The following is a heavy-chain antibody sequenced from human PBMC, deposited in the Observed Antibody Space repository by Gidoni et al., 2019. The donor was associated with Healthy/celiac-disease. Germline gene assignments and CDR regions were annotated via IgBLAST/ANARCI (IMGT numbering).Heavy chain of an antibody. CDR2: IYYSGST. V-gene: IGHV4-39*01. CDR1: GGSISSSSYS. J-gene: IGHJ6*03. D-gene: IGHD2-8*02. Sequence: QLQLQESGPGLVKPSETLSLTCTVSGGSISSSSYSWGWIRQPPGKGLEWIGSIYYSGSTYYNPSLKSRVTISVDTSKNQFSLKLSSVTAADTAVYYCARLEESTLIYWSPVDYMDVWGKGTTVTVSS. CDR3: ARLEESTLIYWSPVDYMDV.